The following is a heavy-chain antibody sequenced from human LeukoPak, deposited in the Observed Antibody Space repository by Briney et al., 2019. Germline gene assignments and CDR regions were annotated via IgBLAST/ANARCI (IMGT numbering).Heavy chain of an antibody. CDR1: GFTFGDYA. Sequence: GGSLGLSCTASGFTFGDYAMSWVRQAPGKGLEWVGFIRSKAYGGTTEYAASVKGRFTISRDDSKSIAYLQMNSLKTEDTAVYYCTRDTSGLLWFGEFDYWGQGTLVTVSS. CDR2: IRSKAYGGTT. D-gene: IGHD3-10*01. J-gene: IGHJ4*02. V-gene: IGHV3-49*04. CDR3: TRDTSGLLWFGEFDY.